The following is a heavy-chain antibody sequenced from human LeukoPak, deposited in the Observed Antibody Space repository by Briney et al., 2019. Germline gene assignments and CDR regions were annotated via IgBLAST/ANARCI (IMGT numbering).Heavy chain of an antibody. CDR3: AKERGSYGYNFPDY. CDR2: ISGSGGSS. Sequence: GGSLRLSCAASGFTFDDYGMSWVRQAPGKGLEWVSAISGSGGSSYYADSVKGRLTISRDNSKNTLYLQMNSLRAEDTAVYYCAKERGSYGYNFPDYWAREPWSPSPQ. CDR1: GFTFDDYG. V-gene: IGHV3-23*01. J-gene: IGHJ4*02. D-gene: IGHD5-18*01.